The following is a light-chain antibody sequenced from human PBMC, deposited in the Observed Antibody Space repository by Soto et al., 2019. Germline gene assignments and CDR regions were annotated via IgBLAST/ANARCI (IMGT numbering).Light chain of an antibody. Sequence: DIQLTQSPSFLSASVGDRVTITCRASQGISSYLAWYQQKPGKATKLLIYAASTLQSGVPSRFSGSGSGTEFTLTISILQPEDFATYYGQHLDSYSTFGQGTRLEIK. V-gene: IGKV1-9*01. CDR1: QGISSY. CDR3: QHLDSYST. CDR2: AAS. J-gene: IGKJ5*01.